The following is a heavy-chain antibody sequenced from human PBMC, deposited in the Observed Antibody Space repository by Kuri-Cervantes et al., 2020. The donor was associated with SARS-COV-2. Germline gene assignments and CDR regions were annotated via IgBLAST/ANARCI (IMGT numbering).Heavy chain of an antibody. CDR1: GYTFTGYY. J-gene: IGHJ6*03. V-gene: IGHV1-2*02. Sequence: ASVKVSCKASGYTFTGYYMHWVRQAPGQGLEWMGWINPNSGGTNYAQKFQGRVTMTRDTSISTAYMELSRLRSDDTAVYYCARPPAVYYYMDVWGKGTTVTVSS. CDR2: INPNSGGT. CDR3: ARPPAVYYYMDV.